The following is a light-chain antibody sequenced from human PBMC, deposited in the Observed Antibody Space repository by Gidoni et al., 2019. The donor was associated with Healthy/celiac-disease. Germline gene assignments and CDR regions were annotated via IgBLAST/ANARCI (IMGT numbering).Light chain of an antibody. CDR1: QSVSSN. Sequence: EIVMTQSPATLSVSPGERATLSCRASQSVSSNLAWYQQKPGQAPRLLIYGASTRATGIPARVGGSGSGTEFTLTISSLQSEDFAVYYCQQYHNWPRTFDQGTKLEIK. J-gene: IGKJ2*01. CDR2: GAS. CDR3: QQYHNWPRT. V-gene: IGKV3-15*01.